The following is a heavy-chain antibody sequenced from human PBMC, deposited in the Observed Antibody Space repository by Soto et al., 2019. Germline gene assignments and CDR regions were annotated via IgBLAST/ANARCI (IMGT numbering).Heavy chain of an antibody. J-gene: IGHJ4*02. CDR2: ISWNSGSI. V-gene: IGHV3-9*01. Sequence: SLRLSCAASGFTFDDYAMHWVRQAPGKGLEWVSGISWNSGSIGYADSVKGRFTISRDNAKNSLYLQMNSLRAEDTALYYCAKDMSCSSTSCDLAFDYWGQGTLVTVSS. CDR3: AKDMSCSSTSCDLAFDY. CDR1: GFTFDDYA. D-gene: IGHD2-2*01.